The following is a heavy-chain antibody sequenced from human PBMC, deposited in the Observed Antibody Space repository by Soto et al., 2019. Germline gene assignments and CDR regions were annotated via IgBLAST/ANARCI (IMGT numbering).Heavy chain of an antibody. CDR2: IIPILGIA. Sequence: QVQLVQSGAEVKKPGSSVKVSCKASGGTFSSYTISWVRQAPGQGLEWMGRIIPILGIANYAQKFQGRVTITADKXTSTAYMELSSLRSEDTAVYYCAGDVDIVASPYDYWGQGTLVTVSS. D-gene: IGHD5-12*01. CDR3: AGDVDIVASPYDY. CDR1: GGTFSSYT. J-gene: IGHJ4*02. V-gene: IGHV1-69*02.